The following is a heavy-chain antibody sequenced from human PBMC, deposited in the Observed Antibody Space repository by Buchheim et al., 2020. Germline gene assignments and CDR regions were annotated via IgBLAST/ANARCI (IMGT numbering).Heavy chain of an antibody. CDR2: VNPNSGNT. Sequence: QVQLVQSGAEVKKPWASVKVSCKASGYTFTSFDINWVRQAPGQGLEWMCWVNPNSGNTGYAQKFQGRVTMTRDASISTAYMELCSLRSEDTAVYYCARCPARITIVGVVGTRPTWFDPWGQGTL. D-gene: IGHD3-3*01. CDR3: ARCPARITIVGVVGTRPTWFDP. J-gene: IGHJ5*02. CDR1: GYTFTSFD. V-gene: IGHV1-8*01.